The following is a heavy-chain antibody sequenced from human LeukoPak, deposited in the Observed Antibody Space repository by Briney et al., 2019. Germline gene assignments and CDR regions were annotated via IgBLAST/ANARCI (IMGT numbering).Heavy chain of an antibody. Sequence: PSETLSLTCAVYGGSFSGYYWSWIRQPPGKGLEWIGEINHSGSTNYNPSLKSRVTISVDTSKNQFSLKLSSVTAADTAVYYCARRRTYSGYDSTYNWFDPWGQGTLVTVSS. CDR2: INHSGST. CDR3: ARRRTYSGYDSTYNWFDP. V-gene: IGHV4-34*01. J-gene: IGHJ5*02. CDR1: GGSFSGYY. D-gene: IGHD5-12*01.